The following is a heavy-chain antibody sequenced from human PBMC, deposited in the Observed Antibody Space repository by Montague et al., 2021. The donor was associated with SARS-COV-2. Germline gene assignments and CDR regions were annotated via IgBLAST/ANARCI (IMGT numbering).Heavy chain of an antibody. D-gene: IGHD3-22*01. CDR3: ARGALFYDSSGYYSDAFDI. Sequence: SETLSLTCVVYGGSFSGYYWSWIRQPPGKGLEWIGEINHSGSTNYNPSLKSRVTISVDTSKKQFSLRLNSVTAADTAVYYCARGALFYDSSGYYSDAFDIWGQGTMVTVSS. CDR2: INHSGST. J-gene: IGHJ3*02. CDR1: GGSFSGYY. V-gene: IGHV4-34*01.